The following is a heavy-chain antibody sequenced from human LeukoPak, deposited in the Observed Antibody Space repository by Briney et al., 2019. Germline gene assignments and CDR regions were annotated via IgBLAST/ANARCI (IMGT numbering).Heavy chain of an antibody. CDR1: GFTFDDYA. CDR3: AKDAYGGATFFYYMDV. D-gene: IGHD2/OR15-2a*01. Sequence: GRSLRLSCAGSGFTFDDYAMHWVRQTPGKGLEWVSGISWNSGNIAYADFVGGRFTISRDNAKNSLFLQMNSLSDEDTAVYYCAKDAYGGATFFYYMDVWGKGTTVTVS. CDR2: ISWNSGNI. V-gene: IGHV3-9*01. J-gene: IGHJ6*03.